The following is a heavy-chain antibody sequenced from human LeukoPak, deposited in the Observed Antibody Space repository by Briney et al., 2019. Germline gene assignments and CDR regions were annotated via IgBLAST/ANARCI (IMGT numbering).Heavy chain of an antibody. Sequence: PSETLSLTCNVSGVSVSDGRYYWTWIHQHPGKGLEWIGYKYYSGSAKYNPSLKSRLTISIDTSKNQFSLKLSSVTAADTAVYYCARQGGSSSPYYYYYMDVWGKGTTVTVSS. CDR3: ARQGGSSSPYYYYYMDV. D-gene: IGHD6-13*01. V-gene: IGHV4-61*01. J-gene: IGHJ6*03. CDR2: KYYSGSA. CDR1: GVSVSDGRYY.